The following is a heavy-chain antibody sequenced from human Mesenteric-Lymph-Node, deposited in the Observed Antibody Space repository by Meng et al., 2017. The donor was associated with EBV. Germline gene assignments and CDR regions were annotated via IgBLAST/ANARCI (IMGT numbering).Heavy chain of an antibody. V-gene: IGHV1-46*01. Sequence: GQLVQPRAEAERPGASVWVSCKASGYSFTRYYIHWLRQAPGQGLEWMGIINPSGGSTSYAQKFQGRVTVTMDTSTSTVYMELRSLRSEDTAVYYCAREGLSSSSYYFDFWGQGTLVTVSS. CDR2: INPSGGST. CDR3: AREGLSSSSYYFDF. CDR1: GYSFTRYY. J-gene: IGHJ4*02. D-gene: IGHD6-6*01.